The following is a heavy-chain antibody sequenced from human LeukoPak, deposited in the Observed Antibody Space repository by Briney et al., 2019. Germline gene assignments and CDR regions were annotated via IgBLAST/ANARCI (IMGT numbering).Heavy chain of an antibody. D-gene: IGHD5-12*01. CDR1: GGSLSTYY. Sequence: SETLSLTCTVSGGSLSTYYWNWVRQPPGKGLEWIGYIYHSGSTKYNPSLKSRITISVDTSKNQFSLEVSSVTAADTAVYYCARGGYSGLDYSIWGQGTLVTVSS. V-gene: IGHV4-59*01. CDR3: ARGGYSGLDYSI. CDR2: IYHSGST. J-gene: IGHJ4*02.